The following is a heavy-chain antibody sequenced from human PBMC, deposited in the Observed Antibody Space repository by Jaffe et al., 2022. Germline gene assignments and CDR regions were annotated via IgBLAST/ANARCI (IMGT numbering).Heavy chain of an antibody. J-gene: IGHJ4*02. V-gene: IGHV3-49*04. Sequence: EVQVVESGGGLVQPGRSLRLSCTTSGFQFGDYSVSWVRQAPGKGLEWVGFIRSATYGGTTDYAASVKGRFTISRDDSKSIAYLQMNSLKSDDTALYYCTSQYDSGGYYYLDNWGQGNLVIVSS. CDR1: GFQFGDYS. CDR3: TSQYDSGGYYYLDN. D-gene: IGHD3-22*01. CDR2: IRSATYGGTT.